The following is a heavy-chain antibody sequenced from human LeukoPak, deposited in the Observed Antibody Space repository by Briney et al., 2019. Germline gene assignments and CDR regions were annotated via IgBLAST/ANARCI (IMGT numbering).Heavy chain of an antibody. CDR1: GFTVSSNY. Sequence: GGSLRLSCAASGFTVSSNYMSWVRQAPGKGLEWVSVIYSGGSTYYADSVKGRFTISRDNSKNTLYLQMNSLRAEDTAVYYCARGRYSTAGYYMDVWGKGTTVTVSS. V-gene: IGHV3-53*01. D-gene: IGHD4-11*01. J-gene: IGHJ6*03. CDR2: IYSGGST. CDR3: ARGRYSTAGYYMDV.